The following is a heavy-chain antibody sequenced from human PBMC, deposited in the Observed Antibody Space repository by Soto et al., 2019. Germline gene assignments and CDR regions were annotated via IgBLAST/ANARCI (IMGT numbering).Heavy chain of an antibody. J-gene: IGHJ6*02. CDR1: GYTFTNHH. CDR3: ARARAPITNYYSYAMDV. V-gene: IGHV1-46*01. Sequence: GASVKVSCKASGYTFTNHHIHWVRQAPGHGLQWKGVLNPSSGGTSYAQKFRGRLIVTRDTSTSTVYLELSSLTSDDTAVYYCARARAPITNYYSYAMDVWGQGTTVTVSS. CDR2: LNPSSGGT. D-gene: IGHD1-26*01.